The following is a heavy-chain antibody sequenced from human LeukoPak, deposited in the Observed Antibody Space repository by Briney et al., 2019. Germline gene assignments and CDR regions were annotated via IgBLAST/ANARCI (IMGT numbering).Heavy chain of an antibody. V-gene: IGHV3-23*01. CDR1: GFTFSSFG. J-gene: IGHJ4*02. D-gene: IGHD2-2*01. CDR2: ISSSGGST. Sequence: PGGSLRLSCAASGFTFSSFGMSWVRQAPGKGLEWVSAISSSGGSTYYADSVKGRFTISRDNSKNTLYLQMNSLRAEDTAVYYCAKDWGYCSSTSCYGGDNYFDYWGQGTLVTVSS. CDR3: AKDWGYCSSTSCYGGDNYFDY.